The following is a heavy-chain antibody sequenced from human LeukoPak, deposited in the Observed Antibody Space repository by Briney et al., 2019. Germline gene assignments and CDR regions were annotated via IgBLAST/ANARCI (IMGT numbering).Heavy chain of an antibody. CDR3: ARDSCGGDCRDY. J-gene: IGHJ4*02. D-gene: IGHD2-21*01. V-gene: IGHV3-21*01. CDR2: ISSSSSYI. CDR1: GFTFSSYS. Sequence: GESLRLSCAASGFTFSSYSMNWVRQAPGRGLEWVSSISSSSSYIYYADSVKGRFTISRDNAKNSLYLRMNSLRAEDTAVYYCARDSCGGDCRDYWGQGTLVTVSS.